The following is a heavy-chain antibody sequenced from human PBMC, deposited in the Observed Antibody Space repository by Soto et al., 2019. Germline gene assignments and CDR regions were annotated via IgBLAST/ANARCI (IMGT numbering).Heavy chain of an antibody. D-gene: IGHD4-17*01. Sequence: GGSLRLSCVASGFTFSTYDMNWVRQAPGKGLEWVSLITDNGGSTYYADSVKGRFTISRDNTKNTLFLQMNSLRAEDTAVYYCAKERATTTAFDYWGQGALVTVSS. CDR2: ITDNGGST. J-gene: IGHJ4*02. CDR1: GFTFSTYD. V-gene: IGHV3-23*01. CDR3: AKERATTTAFDY.